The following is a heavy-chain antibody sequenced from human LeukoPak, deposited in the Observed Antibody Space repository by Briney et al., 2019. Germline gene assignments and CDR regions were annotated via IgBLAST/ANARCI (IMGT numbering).Heavy chain of an antibody. CDR3: AGTLGYYYYYMDV. CDR1: GGSISSGNYY. J-gene: IGHJ6*03. V-gene: IGHV4-61*02. Sequence: SETLSLTCTVSGGSISSGNYYWSWIRQPAGKGLEYIGRTYNSGITNYNPSLKSRVTISVDTSKNQFSLKLNSVTAADTAVYYCAGTLGYYYYYMDVWGKGTTVTISS. CDR2: TYNSGIT. D-gene: IGHD7-27*01.